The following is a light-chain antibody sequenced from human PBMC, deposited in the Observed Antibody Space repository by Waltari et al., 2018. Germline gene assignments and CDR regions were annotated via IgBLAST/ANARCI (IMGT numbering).Light chain of an antibody. V-gene: IGLV2-23*02. J-gene: IGLJ1*01. CDR3: CSYAGSVPYV. CDR2: EVS. CDR1: NSNIGTYSL. Sequence: QSALTQPASVSGSPGQSITISCTGSNSNIGTYSLVSWFQHRPGQAPNLIINEVSQRPSGVSVRFSGSKAGNTASLTISGLQAEDEADYYCCSYAGSVPYVFGTGTTVTVL.